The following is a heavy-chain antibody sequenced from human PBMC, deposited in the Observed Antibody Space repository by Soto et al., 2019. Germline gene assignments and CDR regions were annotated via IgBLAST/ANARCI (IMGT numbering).Heavy chain of an antibody. CDR3: ARGRYCSGCSCYRRDSNWFDP. Sequence: GASVNVSCKASGYTFTSYGISWVRQAPGQGLEWMGWISAYNGNTNYAQKLQGRVTMTTDTSTSTAYMELRSLRSDDTAVYYCARGRYCSGCSCYRRDSNWFDPWGQGTLVTVSS. CDR2: ISAYNGNT. CDR1: GYTFTSYG. J-gene: IGHJ5*02. V-gene: IGHV1-18*01. D-gene: IGHD2-15*01.